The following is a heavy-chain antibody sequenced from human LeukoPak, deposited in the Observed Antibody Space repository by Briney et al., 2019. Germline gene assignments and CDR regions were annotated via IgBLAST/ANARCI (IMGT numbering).Heavy chain of an antibody. CDR3: ASPGRGSGSYYAFDI. J-gene: IGHJ3*02. D-gene: IGHD1-26*01. V-gene: IGHV1-8*03. Sequence: ASVKVSCKASGYTFTSYDINWVRQATGQGLEWMGWMNPSSGNTGYAQKFQGRVTITRNTSISTAYMELSSLRSEDTAVYYCASPGRGSGSYYAFDIWGQGTMVTVSS. CDR1: GYTFTSYD. CDR2: MNPSSGNT.